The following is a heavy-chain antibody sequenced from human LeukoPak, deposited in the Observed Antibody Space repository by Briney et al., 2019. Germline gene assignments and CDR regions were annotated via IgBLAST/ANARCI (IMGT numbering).Heavy chain of an antibody. CDR2: ISGSGGRP. CDR3: ARHPEPGYCSSTSCHESYFDY. V-gene: IGHV3-23*01. D-gene: IGHD2-2*01. CDR1: GFTFGSTD. Sequence: GGSLRLSCAASGFTFGSTDMTWVRQAPGKGLEWVSAISGSGGRPYYADSVKGRFTISRDNSKNTLYLQMNSLRAEDTAVYYCARHPEPGYCSSTSCHESYFDYWGQGTLVTVSS. J-gene: IGHJ4*02.